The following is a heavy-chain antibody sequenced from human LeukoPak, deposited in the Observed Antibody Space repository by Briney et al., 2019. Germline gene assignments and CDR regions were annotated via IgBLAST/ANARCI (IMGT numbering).Heavy chain of an antibody. V-gene: IGHV4-30-2*01. CDR2: IYHSGST. Sequence: TLSPTCAVSGGSISSGGYSWSWIRQPPGKGLEWIGYIYHSGSTYYNPSLKSRVTISVDRSKNQFSLKLSSVTAADTAVYYCARGGDTYYYDSSGYYDYWGQGTLVTVSS. D-gene: IGHD3-22*01. CDR1: GGSISSGGYS. CDR3: ARGGDTYYYDSSGYYDY. J-gene: IGHJ4*02.